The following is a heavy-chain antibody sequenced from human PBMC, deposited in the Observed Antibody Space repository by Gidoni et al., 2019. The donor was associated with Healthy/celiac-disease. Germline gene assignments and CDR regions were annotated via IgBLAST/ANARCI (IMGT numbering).Heavy chain of an antibody. J-gene: IGHJ4*02. V-gene: IGHV1-69*09. CDR3: AREPYVYINYERYFYVDY. D-gene: IGHD4-4*01. Sequence: QVQLVQSGAEVKKPGSSVKLPCMPSGGTFSSYAISWVRQAPGQGLEWMGRILPSLGSANDAQKFQGRVTIIADNYTSTAYMARSSLRSEYTPVYYFAREPYVYINYERYFYVDYWGQGTRVAVSS. CDR2: ILPSLGSA. CDR1: GGTFSSYA.